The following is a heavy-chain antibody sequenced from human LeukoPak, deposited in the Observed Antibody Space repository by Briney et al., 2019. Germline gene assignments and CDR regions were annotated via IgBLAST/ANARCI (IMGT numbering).Heavy chain of an antibody. D-gene: IGHD2-2*01. CDR2: ISGSGGST. CDR3: ARTPGYCSSTSCYYYYGMDV. CDR1: GFTFSSYA. V-gene: IGHV3-23*01. J-gene: IGHJ6*02. Sequence: GGSLRLSCAASGFTFSSYAMSWVRQAPGKGLEWVSAISGSGGSTYYADSVKGRFTISRDNSKNTLYLQMNSLRAEDMAVYYCARTPGYCSSTSCYYYYGMDVWGQGTTVTVSS.